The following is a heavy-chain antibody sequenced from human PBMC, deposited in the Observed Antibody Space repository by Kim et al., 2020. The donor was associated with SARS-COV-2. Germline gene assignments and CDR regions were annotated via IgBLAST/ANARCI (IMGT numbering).Heavy chain of an antibody. D-gene: IGHD5-18*01. CDR3: ARDPDLRGYGYAVY. V-gene: IGHV3-74*03. Sequence: GGSLRLSCAASGFTFSSYWMHWVRQAPGKGLVWVSRINSDGGTTYADAAKGRFTISSDNAKNTLYLQLNSRRAEDTAVDYCARDPDLRGYGYAVYWGQGT. J-gene: IGHJ4*02. CDR1: GFTFSSYW. CDR2: INSDGGT.